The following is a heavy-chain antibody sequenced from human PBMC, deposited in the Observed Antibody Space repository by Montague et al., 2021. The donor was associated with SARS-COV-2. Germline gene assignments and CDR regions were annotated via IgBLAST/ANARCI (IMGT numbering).Heavy chain of an antibody. V-gene: IGHV6-1*01. CDR1: GDNVSSNIAT. Sequence: CAISGDNVSSNIATWNWIRQSPSRGLEWLGRTYYRSKWYNDYAEXVKSRITIVPDTSKHQFSLHLNSVTPEDTAVYYCARIPVGSKYYFDFWGQGTLVTVSS. D-gene: IGHD2-2*01. J-gene: IGHJ4*02. CDR3: ARIPVGSKYYFDF. CDR2: TYYRSKWYN.